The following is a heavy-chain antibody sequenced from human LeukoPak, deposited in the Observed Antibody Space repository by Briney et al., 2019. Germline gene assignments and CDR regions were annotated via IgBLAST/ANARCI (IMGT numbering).Heavy chain of an antibody. CDR3: VRDFRSADY. CDR1: GFIFSLYC. CDR2: ICPDGTGI. V-gene: IGHV3-74*01. J-gene: IGHJ4*02. Sequence: PGGSLRLSCAASGFIFSLYCMHWVRQAPGKGPMWVSRICPDGTGISYADSVKARFTTSRDNAKNTVYLQMNGLREEDTAVYYCVRDFRSADYWSQGTLVTVSS.